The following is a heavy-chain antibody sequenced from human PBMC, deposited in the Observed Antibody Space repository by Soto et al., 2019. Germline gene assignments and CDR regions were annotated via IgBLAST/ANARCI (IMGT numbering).Heavy chain of an antibody. J-gene: IGHJ4*02. V-gene: IGHV3-48*01. CDR3: ARALQTYTSGPLGF. D-gene: IGHD6-19*01. CDR2: IGTSTSTT. Sequence: GGSLRLSCAASGFTFSSYSIHWVRQAPEKGLEWVSYIGTSTSTTYYADSVKGRFTISRDNAKNSLFLQMNSLRAEDTAVYYCARALQTYTSGPLGFWGQGTRVTSPQ. CDR1: GFTFSSYS.